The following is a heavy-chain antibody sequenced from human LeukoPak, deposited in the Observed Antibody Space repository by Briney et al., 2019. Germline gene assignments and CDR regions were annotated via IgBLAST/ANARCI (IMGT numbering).Heavy chain of an antibody. CDR3: ARTTMVRGTYYMDV. Sequence: SETLSLTCTVSGGSINNYYWSWIRQPPGKGLEWIGYIHYSGSTNYNPSLKSRVTISVDTSKNQFSLKLSSVAAADTAVYYCARTTMVRGTYYMDVWGKGTTVTISS. J-gene: IGHJ6*03. V-gene: IGHV4-59*01. CDR2: IHYSGST. D-gene: IGHD3-10*01. CDR1: GGSINNYY.